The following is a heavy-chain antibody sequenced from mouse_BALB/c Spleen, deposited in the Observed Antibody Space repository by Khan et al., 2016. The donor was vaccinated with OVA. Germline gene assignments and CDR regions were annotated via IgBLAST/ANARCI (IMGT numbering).Heavy chain of an antibody. J-gene: IGHJ3*01. CDR1: GYTFTSYW. V-gene: IGHV1-5*01. CDR3: TRRNWDGAWCAY. D-gene: IGHD4-1*01. CDR2: IYPGNTDT. Sequence: EVQLQESGTVLARPGASVKMSCKASGYTFTSYWMHWVKQRPGQGLEWIGDIYPGNTDTNYNQKFKGKAKLTAVTSTSTAYMELSSLTNEDSAVYYCTRRNWDGAWCAYWGQGTLGTVSA.